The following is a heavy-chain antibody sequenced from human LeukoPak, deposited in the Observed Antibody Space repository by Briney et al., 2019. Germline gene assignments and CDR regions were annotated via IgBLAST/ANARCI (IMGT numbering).Heavy chain of an antibody. Sequence: ASVKVSCKASGYTFTSYGISWVRQAPGQGLEWMGWISAYNGNTNYAQKLQGRVTMTTDTSTSTAYMELRSLRSDDTAVYYCARVRQKQIAVAGTRSDDYWGQGTLVTVSS. V-gene: IGHV1-18*01. CDR2: ISAYNGNT. J-gene: IGHJ4*02. D-gene: IGHD6-19*01. CDR1: GYTFTSYG. CDR3: ARVRQKQIAVAGTRSDDY.